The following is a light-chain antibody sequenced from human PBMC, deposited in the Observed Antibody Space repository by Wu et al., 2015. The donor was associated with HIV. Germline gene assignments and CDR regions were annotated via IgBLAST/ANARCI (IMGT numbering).Light chain of an antibody. J-gene: IGKJ1*01. CDR1: QSISTS. CDR2: AAS. V-gene: IGKV1-39*01. Sequence: DIQMTQSASSLSAFVGDRVTITCRASQSISTSLNWFRQRPGRAPKLLIYAASSLQSGVPSRFSGSGSGTEFTLTISSLQSEDFALYICQQHFAWPTFGQGTKLEF. CDR3: QQHFAWPT.